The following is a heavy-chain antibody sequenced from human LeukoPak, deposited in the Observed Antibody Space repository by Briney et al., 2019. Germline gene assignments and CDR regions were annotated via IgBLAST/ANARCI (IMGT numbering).Heavy chain of an antibody. V-gene: IGHV4-34*01. CDR1: GGSFSGYY. CDR2: INHSGST. J-gene: IGHJ4*02. Sequence: SETLSLTCAVYGGSFSGYYWSWIRQPPGKGLEWIGEINHSGSTNYNPSLKSRVTISVDTSKNQFSLKLGSVTAADTAVYYCARGPLLRYFDCWGQGTLVTVSS. CDR3: ARGPLLRYFDC. D-gene: IGHD3-9*01.